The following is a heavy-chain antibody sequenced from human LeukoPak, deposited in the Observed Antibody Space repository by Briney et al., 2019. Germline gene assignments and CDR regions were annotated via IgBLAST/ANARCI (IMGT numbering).Heavy chain of an antibody. CDR3: AKGDYYDSSGYYSH. V-gene: IGHV3-23*01. D-gene: IGHD3-22*01. CDR1: GFTFSSYA. Sequence: GGSLRLSCAASGFTFSSYAVSWVRQATGKGVEWVSAISGRGGSTYYADSVKGRFTNSRDNSKNTLYLRMNSLGAEDTAVYYCAKGDYYDSSGYYSHWGQGTLVTVSS. J-gene: IGHJ4*02. CDR2: ISGRGGST.